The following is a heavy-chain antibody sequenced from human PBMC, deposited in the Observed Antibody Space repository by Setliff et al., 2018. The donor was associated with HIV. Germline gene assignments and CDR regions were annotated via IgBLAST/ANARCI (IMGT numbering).Heavy chain of an antibody. Sequence: LSLTCTVSGASISSDSWSWIRQSPGKGLEWIGFILNREITNYNPSLQSRVSISMDTSKNQFSLKLDSVTAADTALYFCARGRGAWFEGSWFDPWGQGILVTVSS. J-gene: IGHJ5*02. CDR3: ARGRGAWFEGSWFDP. V-gene: IGHV4-59*08. CDR2: ILNREIT. D-gene: IGHD3-10*01. CDR1: GASISSDS.